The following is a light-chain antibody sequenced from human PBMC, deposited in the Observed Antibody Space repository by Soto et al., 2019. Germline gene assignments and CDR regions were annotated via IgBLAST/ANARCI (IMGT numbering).Light chain of an antibody. J-gene: IGKJ5*01. CDR1: HSVVDN. V-gene: IGKV3-15*01. CDR3: QHYDVWPPIT. Sequence: EVLLTQSPAALSVSPGETAALSCRASHSVVDNLAWYQQRPGQAPRLLIYRATSRATGVPARFSGSGTGTEFTLTIRSLQSEDFAVYYCQHYDVWPPITFGQGTRLEVK. CDR2: RAT.